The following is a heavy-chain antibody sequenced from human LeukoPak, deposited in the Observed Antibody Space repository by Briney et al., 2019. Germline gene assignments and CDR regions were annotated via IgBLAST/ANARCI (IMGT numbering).Heavy chain of an antibody. J-gene: IGHJ5*02. Sequence: PSETLSLTCTVSGGSISSYYWSWIRQPPGKGLEWIGSIYYSGSTYYNPSLKSRVTISVDTSKNQFSLKLSSVTAADTAVYYCARGSSSGWYGGWFDPWGQGTLVTVSS. CDR2: IYYSGST. V-gene: IGHV4-59*05. CDR1: GGSISSYY. D-gene: IGHD6-19*01. CDR3: ARGSSSGWYGGWFDP.